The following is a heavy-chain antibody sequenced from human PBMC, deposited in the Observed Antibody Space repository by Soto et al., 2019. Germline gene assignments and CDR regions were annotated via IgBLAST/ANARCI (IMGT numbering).Heavy chain of an antibody. CDR2: IYYSGST. Sequence: PSESLSLTCTVSGGSISSCSDYWGWIRQPPGKGLEWIGSIYYSGSTYYYPSLKSRVTISVDTSKNQFSLKLSSVTAADTAVYYCARQQWDGYNCYFQHWGQGTLVTVS. J-gene: IGHJ1*01. CDR1: GGSISSCSDY. CDR3: ARQQWDGYNCYFQH. D-gene: IGHD5-12*01. V-gene: IGHV4-39*01.